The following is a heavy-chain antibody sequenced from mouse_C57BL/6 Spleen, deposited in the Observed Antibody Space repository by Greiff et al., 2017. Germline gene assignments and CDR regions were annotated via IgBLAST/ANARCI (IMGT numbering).Heavy chain of an antibody. Sequence: EVKVVESGEGLVKPGGSLKLSCAASGFTFSSYAMSWVRQTPEKRLEWVAYISSGGDYIYYADTVKGRFTISRDNARNTLYLQRSSLKSEDTAMYYCTRGDYYDYDGLTNWGQGTTLTVSS. D-gene: IGHD2-4*01. CDR2: ISSGGDYI. V-gene: IGHV5-9-1*02. CDR3: TRGDYYDYDGLTN. CDR1: GFTFSSYA. J-gene: IGHJ2*01.